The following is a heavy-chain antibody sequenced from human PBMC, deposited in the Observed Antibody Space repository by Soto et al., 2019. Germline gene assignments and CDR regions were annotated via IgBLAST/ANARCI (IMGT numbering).Heavy chain of an antibody. Sequence: SETLSLTCFVSGASVSTPTYYWTWIRQTAGKGLEWIGYISNSGSTNYNPSLQSRITISADPSKNQFSLTLNFVSAAETAIYSSERTDYGGNWLDTWGQGTLVTVSS. CDR1: GASVSTPTYY. J-gene: IGHJ5*02. D-gene: IGHD4-17*01. CDR3: ERTDYGGNWLDT. CDR2: ISNSGST. V-gene: IGHV4-61*01.